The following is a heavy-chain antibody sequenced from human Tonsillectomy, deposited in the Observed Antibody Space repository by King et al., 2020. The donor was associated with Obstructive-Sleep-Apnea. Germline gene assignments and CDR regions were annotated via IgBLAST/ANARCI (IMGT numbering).Heavy chain of an antibody. CDR3: AKDRSGSYSFDY. V-gene: IGHV3-23*04. J-gene: IGHJ4*02. D-gene: IGHD1-26*01. Sequence: VQLVESGGGLVQPGGSLRLSCAASGFTFISYAMSWVRQAPGKGLEWVSVISGIGGRTYSADSVKGRFTSSGDNSKNTWYLQMNSLRAEDTAVYYCAKDRSGSYSFDYWGQGTLVTVSS. CDR1: GFTFISYA. CDR2: ISGIGGRT.